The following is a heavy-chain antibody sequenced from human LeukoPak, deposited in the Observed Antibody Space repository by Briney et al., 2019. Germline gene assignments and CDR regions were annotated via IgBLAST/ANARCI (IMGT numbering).Heavy chain of an antibody. V-gene: IGHV1-2*02. CDR1: GYTFTGYY. J-gene: IGHJ4*02. D-gene: IGHD6-19*01. CDR2: INPNSGGT. CDR3: ARIPDSSGWYPYFDY. Sequence: ASVKVSCKASGYTFTGYYMHWVRQAPGQGLEWMGWINPNSGGTNYAQKFQGRVTMTRDTSISTAYMELSRLRSDDTAVYYCARIPDSSGWYPYFDYWGQGTLVTVSS.